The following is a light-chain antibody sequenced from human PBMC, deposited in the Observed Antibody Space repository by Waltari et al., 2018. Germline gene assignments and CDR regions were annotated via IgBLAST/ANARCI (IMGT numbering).Light chain of an antibody. CDR1: QGISNY. V-gene: IGKV1-27*01. CDR3: QKYNSAPWT. J-gene: IGKJ1*01. Sequence: DIQMTQSPSSLSASVGARVTITCRANQGISNYLAWYQQKPGKVPKLLIYAASTLQSGVPSRFSGSGSGTDFTLTISSLQPEDVATYYCQKYNSAPWTFGQGTKVEIK. CDR2: AAS.